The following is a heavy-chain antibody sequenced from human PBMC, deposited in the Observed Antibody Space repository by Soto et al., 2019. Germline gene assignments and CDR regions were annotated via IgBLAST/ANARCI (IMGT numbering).Heavy chain of an antibody. CDR2: IWYDGSNK. D-gene: IGHD3-3*01. Sequence: QVQLVESGGGVVQPGRSLRLSCAASGFTFSSYGMHWVRQAPGKGLEWVAGIWYDGSNKYYADSVKGRFTISRDNSKNTLYLQMNSLRAEDTAVYYCARWAYDFWSGYPRYYYYGMDVWGQGTTVTVSS. CDR1: GFTFSSYG. V-gene: IGHV3-33*01. J-gene: IGHJ6*02. CDR3: ARWAYDFWSGYPRYYYYGMDV.